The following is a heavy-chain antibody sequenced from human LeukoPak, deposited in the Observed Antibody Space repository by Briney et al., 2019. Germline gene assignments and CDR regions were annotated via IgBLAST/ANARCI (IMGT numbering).Heavy chain of an antibody. Sequence: GGSLRLSCAASGFTFSSYDIHWVRQAPGKGLEWVAFIRYDGSNKYYADSVRGRFTISRDNAKNSLYLQMNSLRAEDTAVYYCARTAWGGSYRPFDYWGQGTLVTVSS. J-gene: IGHJ4*02. CDR1: GFTFSSYD. CDR3: ARTAWGGSYRPFDY. V-gene: IGHV3-30*02. CDR2: IRYDGSNK. D-gene: IGHD3-16*02.